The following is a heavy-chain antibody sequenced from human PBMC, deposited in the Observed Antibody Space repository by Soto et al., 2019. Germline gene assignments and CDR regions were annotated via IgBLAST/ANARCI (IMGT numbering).Heavy chain of an antibody. V-gene: IGHV4-30-2*02. J-gene: IGHJ4*02. CDR3: ARMNYYDTSGHHFDY. Sequence: PSEPLSLTCAVSGGSIRSGGYSWRWKRQPTGEGLEWSGYIYHSGSTYYNPSLKSRVTMSADTSKNQYSLKLNSVTAADTAVYYCARMNYYDTSGHHFDYWGQGMMVPSPQ. CDR2: IYHSGST. D-gene: IGHD3-22*01. CDR1: GGSIRSGGYS.